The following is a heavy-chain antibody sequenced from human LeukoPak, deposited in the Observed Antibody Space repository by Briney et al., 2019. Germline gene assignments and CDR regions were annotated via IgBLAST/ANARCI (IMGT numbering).Heavy chain of an antibody. CDR1: GYTFTSYG. V-gene: IGHV1-18*04. CDR2: ISAYNGNT. Sequence: GASVKVSCKASGYTFTSYGISWVRQAPGQGLEWMGWISAYNGNTNYAQKLQGRVTMTTDTSTSTAYMELRSLRSDDTAVYYCARDLGPLTVGVVPAAIDFDYWGQGTLVTVSS. CDR3: ARDLGPLTVGVVPAAIDFDY. J-gene: IGHJ4*02. D-gene: IGHD2-2*01.